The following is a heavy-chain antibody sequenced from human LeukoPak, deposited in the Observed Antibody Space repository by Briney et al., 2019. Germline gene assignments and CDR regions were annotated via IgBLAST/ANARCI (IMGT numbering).Heavy chain of an antibody. Sequence: SETLSLTCTVSGVSISSSNSYWGWIRQPPGKGLEWIGSIYYSGNTYYNASLKSQVSISIDTSKNQFSLKLSSVTAADTAVYYCARVRPLGIDYWGQGTLVTVSS. CDR2: IYYSGNT. CDR1: GVSISSSNSY. CDR3: ARVRPLGIDY. V-gene: IGHV4-39*07. J-gene: IGHJ4*02. D-gene: IGHD3-16*01.